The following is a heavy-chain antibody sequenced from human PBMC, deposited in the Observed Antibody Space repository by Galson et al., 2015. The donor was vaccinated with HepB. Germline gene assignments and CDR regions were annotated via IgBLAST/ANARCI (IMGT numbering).Heavy chain of an antibody. Sequence: LSLTCTVSGGSISSGGYSWSWIRQPPGKGLEWIGYIYHSGSTYYNPSLKSRVTISVDRSKNQFSLKLSSVTAADTAVYYCARRIHNWNDAGWFDPWGQGTLVTVSS. V-gene: IGHV4-30-2*01. CDR2: IYHSGST. J-gene: IGHJ5*02. CDR3: ARRIHNWNDAGWFDP. D-gene: IGHD1-1*01. CDR1: GGSISSGGYS.